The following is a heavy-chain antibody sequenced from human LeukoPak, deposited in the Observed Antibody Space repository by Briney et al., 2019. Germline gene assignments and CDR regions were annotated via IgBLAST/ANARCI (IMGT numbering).Heavy chain of an antibody. CDR3: ARDAPYYYDSSGYYDY. D-gene: IGHD3-22*01. J-gene: IGHJ4*02. CDR1: GGSISTYF. Sequence: PSETLSLTCTVSGGSISTYFWSWIRQPPGKGLEWIGYIYYSGSTNYNPSLKSRVTISVDTSKNQFSLKLSSVTAADTAAYYCARDAPYYYDSSGYYDYWGQGTLVTVSS. CDR2: IYYSGST. V-gene: IGHV4-59*01.